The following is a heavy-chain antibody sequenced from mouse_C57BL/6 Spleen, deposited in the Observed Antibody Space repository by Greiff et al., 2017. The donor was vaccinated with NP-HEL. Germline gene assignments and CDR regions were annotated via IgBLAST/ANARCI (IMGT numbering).Heavy chain of an antibody. D-gene: IGHD1-1*01. CDR1: GFTFTDYY. CDR3: ARYPYGSSPLYAMDY. V-gene: IGHV7-3*01. Sequence: EVMLVESGGGLVQPGGSLSLSCAASGFTFTDYYMSWVRQPPGKALEWLGFIRNKANGYTTEYSASVKGRFTISRDNSQSILYLQMNALRAEDSATYYCARYPYGSSPLYAMDYWGQGTSVTVSS. J-gene: IGHJ4*01. CDR2: IRNKANGYTT.